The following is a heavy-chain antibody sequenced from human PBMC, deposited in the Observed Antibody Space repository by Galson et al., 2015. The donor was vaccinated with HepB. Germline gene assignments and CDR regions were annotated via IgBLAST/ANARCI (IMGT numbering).Heavy chain of an antibody. D-gene: IGHD1-26*01. CDR3: ARQVRPGLGATAC. CDR2: ISGNSNFT. V-gene: IGHV3-11*06. J-gene: IGHJ4*02. Sequence: SLRLSCAASGFTFGDYFMSWIRQAPGKGLQWVSYISGNSNFTDYAGSVKGRFTISRDNARNSLFLQMNSLRVEDTAVYYCARQVRPGLGATACWGQGTLVTVSS. CDR1: GFTFGDYF.